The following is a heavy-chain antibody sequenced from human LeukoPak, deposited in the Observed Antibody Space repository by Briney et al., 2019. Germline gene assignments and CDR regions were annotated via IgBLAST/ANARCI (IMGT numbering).Heavy chain of an antibody. Sequence: GESLRISCKGSGYSFTSYWISWVRQMPGKGLEWMGRIDPSDSYTNYSPSFQGHVTISADKSTSTAYLQWSSLRASDTAMYYCARQQWLARTFDYWGRGTLVTVSS. D-gene: IGHD6-19*01. CDR3: ARQQWLARTFDY. V-gene: IGHV5-10-1*01. CDR2: IDPSDSYT. CDR1: GYSFTSYW. J-gene: IGHJ4*02.